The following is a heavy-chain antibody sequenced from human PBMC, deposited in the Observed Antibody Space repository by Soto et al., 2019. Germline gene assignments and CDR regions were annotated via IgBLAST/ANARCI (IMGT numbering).Heavy chain of an antibody. D-gene: IGHD3-3*01. J-gene: IGHJ4*02. CDR1: GYTFTSYD. CDR2: ISANNGNT. V-gene: IGHV1-18*01. CDR3: ARDYPVKSGYLDY. Sequence: ASVKVSCKASGYTFTSYDINWVRQATGQGLEWMGWISANNGNTNYAQKLQGRVTMTTDTSTSTAYMELRSLRSDDTAVYYCARDYPVKSGYLDYWGQGTLVTVSS.